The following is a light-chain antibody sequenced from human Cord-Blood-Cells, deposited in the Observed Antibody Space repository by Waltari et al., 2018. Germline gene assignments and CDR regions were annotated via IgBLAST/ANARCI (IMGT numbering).Light chain of an antibody. J-gene: IGLJ1*01. CDR2: EAS. CDR3: SSYTSSSTYV. Sequence: QSALTQPASVSGSPGQSIPIPCPGTSSDVGGYNYVSRYQQHPGKAPRHMLYEASNRPSGCSNRFSGSKSGNTASRTISGLQAQDEGDYYGSSYTSSSTYVFGTGTKVTVL. CDR1: SSDVGGYNY. V-gene: IGLV2-14*01.